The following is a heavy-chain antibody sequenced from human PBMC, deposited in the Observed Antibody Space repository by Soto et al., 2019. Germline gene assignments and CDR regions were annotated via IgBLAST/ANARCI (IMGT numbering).Heavy chain of an antibody. CDR1: GGSISSGGYY. V-gene: IGHV4-31*03. J-gene: IGHJ4*01. CDR2: ISYSGST. CDR3: ARGVLH. Sequence: QVQLQESGPGLVQPSQTLSLTCTVSGGSISSGGYYWSWIRQHPGTGLGWIGHISYSGSTYYNTTLTSRVTLSVDTSRNQFSLIVNSVTAADTAVYYCARGVLHWGQGTLVTVSS.